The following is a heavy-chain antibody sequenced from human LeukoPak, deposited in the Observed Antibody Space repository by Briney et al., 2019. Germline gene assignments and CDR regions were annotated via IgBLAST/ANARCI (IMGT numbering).Heavy chain of an antibody. CDR1: GFTFSSYS. CDR3: ASADYYDSSGYSPDY. Sequence: GGSLRLSCAASGFTFSSYSMNWVRQAPGKGLEWVSSISSSSSYIYYADSVKGRFTISRDNAKNSLYLQMNSLRAEDTAVYYCASADYYDSSGYSPDYWGQGTLVTVSS. D-gene: IGHD3-22*01. V-gene: IGHV3-21*01. J-gene: IGHJ4*02. CDR2: ISSSSSYI.